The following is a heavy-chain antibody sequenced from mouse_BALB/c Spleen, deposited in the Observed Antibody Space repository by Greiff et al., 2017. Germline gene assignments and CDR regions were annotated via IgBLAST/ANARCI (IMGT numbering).Heavy chain of an antibody. J-gene: IGHJ4*01. CDR1: GFNIKDYY. V-gene: IGHV14-4*02. Sequence: EVQLQQSGAELVRSGASVKLSCTASGFNIKDYYMHWVKQRPEQGLEWIGWIDPENGDTEYAPKFQGKATMTADTSSNTAYLQLSSLTSEDTAVYYCSGITTVVATEAMDYWGQGTSVTVSS. D-gene: IGHD1-1*01. CDR2: IDPENGDT. CDR3: SGITTVVATEAMDY.